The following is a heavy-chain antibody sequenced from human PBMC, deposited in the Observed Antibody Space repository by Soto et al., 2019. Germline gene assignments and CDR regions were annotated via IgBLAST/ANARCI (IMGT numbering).Heavy chain of an antibody. CDR3: ARDYCISTSCEGGV. CDR1: GYTFTSYY. D-gene: IGHD2-2*01. Sequence: QVQLVQSGAEVKKPGASVKVSCKASGYTFTSYYMHWVRQAPGQGLEWMGMINPSGGGTTYAQKFQGRVTMTRDTSTSTVYMELSSLRSEDTAMYYCARDYCISTSCEGGVGGQGTTVTVSS. CDR2: INPSGGGT. J-gene: IGHJ6*02. V-gene: IGHV1-46*01.